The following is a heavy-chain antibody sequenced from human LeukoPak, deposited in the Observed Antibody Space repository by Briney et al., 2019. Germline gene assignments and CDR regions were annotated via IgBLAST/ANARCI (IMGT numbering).Heavy chain of an antibody. Sequence: PSETLSLTCTVSGGSVSGYYWSWARQPPGKGLEWIGNINDSGSTNYTPSLRSRVTISVDTFKNQFSLKLSSVTAADTAVYYCARKTTRNWFFDYWGQGTLVTVSS. D-gene: IGHD3-9*01. CDR3: ARKTTRNWFFDY. CDR1: GGSVSGYY. V-gene: IGHV4-4*09. CDR2: INDSGST. J-gene: IGHJ4*02.